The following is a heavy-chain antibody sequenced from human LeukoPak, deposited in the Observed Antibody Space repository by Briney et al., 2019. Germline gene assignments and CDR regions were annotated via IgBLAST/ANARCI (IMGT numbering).Heavy chain of an antibody. D-gene: IGHD1-26*01. CDR3: ARDPRRYSGSYGSAFDI. Sequence: PGGSLRLSRAASGFTFSSYWMHWVRQAPGKGLVWVSRINSDGSSTSYADSVKGRFTISRDNAKNTLYLQMNSLRAEDTAVYYCARDPRRYSGSYGSAFDIWGQGTMVTVSS. V-gene: IGHV3-74*01. J-gene: IGHJ3*02. CDR2: INSDGSST. CDR1: GFTFSSYW.